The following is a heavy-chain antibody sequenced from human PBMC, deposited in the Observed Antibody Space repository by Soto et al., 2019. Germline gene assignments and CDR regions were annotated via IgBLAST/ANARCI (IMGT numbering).Heavy chain of an antibody. CDR3: ASHRGNTYGPYDY. J-gene: IGHJ4*02. D-gene: IGHD5-18*01. Sequence: SETLSLTCAVSGGSISSGNWWRWVRQSPRKGLEWIGEISHSGNTNHNPSLKSRVTISIDKSKNQFSLKLTSVTAANTAVYYGASHRGNTYGPYDYWGQGTLVTVSS. V-gene: IGHV4-4*02. CDR1: GGSISSGNW. CDR2: ISHSGNT.